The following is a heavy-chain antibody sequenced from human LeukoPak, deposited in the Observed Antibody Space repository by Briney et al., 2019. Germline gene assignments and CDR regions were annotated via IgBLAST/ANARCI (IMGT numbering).Heavy chain of an antibody. CDR2: IIPIFGTA. CDR1: GYTFTGYY. J-gene: IGHJ3*01. V-gene: IGHV1-46*01. D-gene: IGHD5-24*01. CDR3: ARIRDGYNDAYDL. Sequence: GASVKVSCKASGYTFTGYYIHWVRQAPGQGLEWMGGIIPIFGTANYAQNFQGRVTLTRDTSTSTVYMELSSLRSEDTAIYYCARIRDGYNDAYDLWGQGTVVTVPS.